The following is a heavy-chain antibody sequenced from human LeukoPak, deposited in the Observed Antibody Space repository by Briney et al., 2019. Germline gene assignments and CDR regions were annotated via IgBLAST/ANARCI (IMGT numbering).Heavy chain of an antibody. J-gene: IGHJ3*02. CDR2: IYHSGST. CDR1: GGSISSGGYS. Sequence: SETLSLTCAVSGGSISSGGYSWSWIRQPPGKGLEWIGYIYHSGSTYYNPSLKSRVTISVDTSKNQFSLKLSSVTAADTAVYYCARVFRYPGELLSVGAFDIWGQGTMVTVSS. V-gene: IGHV4-30-2*01. D-gene: IGHD1-26*01. CDR3: ARVFRYPGELLSVGAFDI.